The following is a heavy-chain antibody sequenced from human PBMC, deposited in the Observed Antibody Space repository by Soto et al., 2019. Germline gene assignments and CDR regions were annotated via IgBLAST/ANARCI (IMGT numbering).Heavy chain of an antibody. CDR1: GGSVSSGSYY. D-gene: IGHD5-18*01. J-gene: IGHJ4*02. CDR2: IYYSGST. CDR3: ARGGVVDTAMADY. V-gene: IGHV4-61*01. Sequence: LSLTCTVSGGSVSSGSYYWSWIRQPPGKGLEWIGYIYYSGSTNYNPSLKSRVTISVDTSKNQFSLKLSSVTAADTAVYYCARGGVVDTAMADYWGQGTLVTVSS.